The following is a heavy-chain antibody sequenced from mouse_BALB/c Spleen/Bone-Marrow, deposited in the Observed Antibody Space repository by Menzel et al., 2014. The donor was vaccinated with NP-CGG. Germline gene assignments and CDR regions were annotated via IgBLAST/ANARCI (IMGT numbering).Heavy chain of an antibody. D-gene: IGHD1-2*01. CDR2: ISSGGGST. J-gene: IGHJ1*01. CDR3: ARQGYGYVDFDV. CDR1: GFAFSSYD. Sequence: EVQLVESGGGLVKPGGSLKLSCAASGFAFSSYDMSWVRQTPEKRLEWVAYISSGGGSTYYPDTVKGRFTISRDNAKNTLYLQMSSLKSEDTAMYYCARQGYGYVDFDVWGAGTTATVSS. V-gene: IGHV5-12-1*01.